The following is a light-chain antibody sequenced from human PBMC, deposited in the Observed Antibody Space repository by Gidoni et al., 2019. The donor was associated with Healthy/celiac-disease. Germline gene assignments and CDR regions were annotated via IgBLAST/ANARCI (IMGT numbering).Light chain of an antibody. V-gene: IGKV3-15*01. Sequence: EIVMTQSQATLSVSTGERATLSCRASQSVSSNLAWYQQKPGQAPSLLIYGASTRATGIPARFSGSGSGTEFTLTISSLQSEDFAVYYCQQYNNWPPITFGQGTRLEIK. J-gene: IGKJ5*01. CDR1: QSVSSN. CDR2: GAS. CDR3: QQYNNWPPIT.